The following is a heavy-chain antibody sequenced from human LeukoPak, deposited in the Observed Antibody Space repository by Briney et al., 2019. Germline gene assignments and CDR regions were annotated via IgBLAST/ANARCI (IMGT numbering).Heavy chain of an antibody. V-gene: IGHV3-43*01. CDR1: GFTFDDYT. CDR2: ISWDGGST. CDR3: AKAGYSYIWSYYMDV. D-gene: IGHD5-18*01. Sequence: GGSLRLSCAASGFTFDDYTMHWVRQAPGKGLEWVSLISWDGGSTYYADSVKGRFTISRDNSKNSLYLQMNSLRTEDTALYYCAKAGYSYIWSYYMDVWGKGTTVTVSS. J-gene: IGHJ6*03.